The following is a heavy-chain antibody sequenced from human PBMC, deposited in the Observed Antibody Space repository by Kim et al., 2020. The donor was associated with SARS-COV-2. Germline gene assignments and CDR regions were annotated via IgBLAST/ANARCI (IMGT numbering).Heavy chain of an antibody. J-gene: IGHJ3*01. Sequence: SETLSLTCTVSGGSISSYYWSWIRQPPGKGLEWIGYIYYSGSTNYNPSLKSRVTISVDTSKNQFSLKLSSVTAADTAVYYCARDAPRRYGGYDDGWGFD. CDR3: ARDAPRRYGGYDDGWGFD. CDR2: IYYSGST. V-gene: IGHV4-59*13. CDR1: GGSISSYY. D-gene: IGHD5-12*01.